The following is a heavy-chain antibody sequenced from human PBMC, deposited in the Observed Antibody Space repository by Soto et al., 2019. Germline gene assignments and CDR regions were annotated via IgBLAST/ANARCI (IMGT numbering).Heavy chain of an antibody. CDR3: ARAHGSGSYAWFDP. J-gene: IGHJ5*02. V-gene: IGHV4-31*03. Sequence: QVQLQESGPGLVKPSQTLSLNCTVSGGSIRTGGYFWTWIRQRPGKGLGWIGFIDYSGSTFYSPSLRSRATIXVXMXXNEFALRLSSVTAAATAVYYCARAHGSGSYAWFDPWGQGTLVTASS. D-gene: IGHD3-10*01. CDR2: IDYSGST. CDR1: GGSIRTGGYF.